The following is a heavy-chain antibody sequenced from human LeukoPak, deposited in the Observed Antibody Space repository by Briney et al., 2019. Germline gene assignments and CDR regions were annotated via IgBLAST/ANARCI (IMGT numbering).Heavy chain of an antibody. CDR1: GGSFSGYY. CDR3: ASRLRLGELSDAFDI. CDR2: INHSGNT. J-gene: IGHJ3*02. V-gene: IGHV4-34*01. D-gene: IGHD3-16*02. Sequence: PSETLSLTCAVYGGSFSGYYWSWIRQPPGKGLEWIGEINHSGNTNYNPSLKSRVTISVDTSKNQFSLKLSSVTAADTAVYYCASRLRLGELSDAFDIWGQGTTVTVSS.